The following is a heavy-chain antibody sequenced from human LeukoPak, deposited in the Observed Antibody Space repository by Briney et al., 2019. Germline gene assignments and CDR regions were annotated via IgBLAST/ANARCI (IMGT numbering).Heavy chain of an antibody. D-gene: IGHD5-18*01. Sequence: ASVKASCKASGYTFTSYGISWVRQAPGQGLEWMGWISAYNGNTNYAQKLQGRVTMTTDTSTSTAYMELRSLRSDDTAVYYCARNRIQLWLCDYWGQGTLVTVSS. V-gene: IGHV1-18*01. CDR3: ARNRIQLWLCDY. J-gene: IGHJ4*02. CDR1: GYTFTSYG. CDR2: ISAYNGNT.